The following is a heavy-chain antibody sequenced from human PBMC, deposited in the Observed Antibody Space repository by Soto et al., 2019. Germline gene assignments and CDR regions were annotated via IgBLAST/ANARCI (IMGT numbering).Heavy chain of an antibody. V-gene: IGHV1-69*13. D-gene: IGHD3-22*01. J-gene: IGHJ4*02. CDR2: IIPIFGTA. CDR3: ARQESYDSSGLVDY. CDR1: GGTFSSYA. Sequence: ASVNVSCKASGGTFSSYAISWVRQAPGQGLEWMGGIIPIFGTANYAQKLQGRVTITADESTSTAYMEPSSLRSEDTAVYYCARQESYDSSGLVDYWGQGTLVTVSS.